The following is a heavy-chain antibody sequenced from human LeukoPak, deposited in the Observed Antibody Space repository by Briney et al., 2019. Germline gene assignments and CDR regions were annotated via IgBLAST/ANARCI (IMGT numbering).Heavy chain of an antibody. Sequence: ASVKVSCKASGYTFTSYGISWVRQAPGQGLEWMGWISAYNGNTNYAQKLQGRVTMTTDTSTSTAYMELRSLGSDDTAVYYCARCHSIVATSPPGYWGQGTLVTVSS. D-gene: IGHD5-12*01. CDR1: GYTFTSYG. CDR3: ARCHSIVATSPPGY. CDR2: ISAYNGNT. J-gene: IGHJ4*02. V-gene: IGHV1-18*01.